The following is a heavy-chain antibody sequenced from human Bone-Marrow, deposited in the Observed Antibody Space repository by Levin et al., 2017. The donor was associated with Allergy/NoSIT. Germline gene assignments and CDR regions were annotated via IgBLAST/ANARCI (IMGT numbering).Heavy chain of an antibody. Sequence: NPGGSLRLSCEGSGDNFANYWIGWVRQMPGKGLEWVGIIYFANSGTSYSPSFQGQVTISVDKSISTAFLQWSSLKASDTAIYYCATTIHGRHDWPGWGQGTLVTVSS. J-gene: IGHJ4*02. CDR1: GDNFANYW. D-gene: IGHD3-9*01. CDR2: IYFANSGT. V-gene: IGHV5-51*01. CDR3: ATTIHGRHDWPG.